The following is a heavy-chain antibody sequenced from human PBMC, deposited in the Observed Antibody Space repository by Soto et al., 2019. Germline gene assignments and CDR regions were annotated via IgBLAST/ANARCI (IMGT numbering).Heavy chain of an antibody. D-gene: IGHD3-22*01. CDR1: GGTFSSYA. J-gene: IGHJ4*02. CDR3: ATYYYDSSGYFRGVADY. CDR2: IIPIFGTA. Sequence: GASVKVSCKASGGTFSSYAISWVRQAPGQGLEWMGGIIPIFGTANYAQKFQGRVTITADESTSTAYMELSSLRSEDTAVYYCATYYYDSSGYFRGVADYWGQGTLVTVSS. V-gene: IGHV1-69*13.